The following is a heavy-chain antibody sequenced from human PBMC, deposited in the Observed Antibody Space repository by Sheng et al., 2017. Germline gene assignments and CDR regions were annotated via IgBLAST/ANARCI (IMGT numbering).Heavy chain of an antibody. D-gene: IGHD2-15*01. CDR1: EFTFSTYA. CDR3: AREARSGGVGAFDI. CDR2: ISGSGGSA. Sequence: EMQLVESGGGLEQPGGSLRLSCAASEFTFSTYAMSWVRQAPGKGLEWVSGISGSGGSANYADSVKGRFTISRDNSKNTLYLQMNSLRAEDTAVYYCAREARSGGVGAFDIWGQGTMVTVS. J-gene: IGHJ3*02. V-gene: IGHV3-23*04.